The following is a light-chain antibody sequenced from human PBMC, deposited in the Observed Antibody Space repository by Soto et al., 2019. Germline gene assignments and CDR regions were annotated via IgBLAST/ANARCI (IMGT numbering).Light chain of an antibody. Sequence: EVVLTQSPDTLSLSPGDRATLSCWASQSVGNYLAWYQHKVGQAPRLLIYDASSRATGIPARFSGSGSGTDFTLTINSLEPEDFAVYYCQQRSDWPSFGQGTKLEIK. J-gene: IGKJ2*01. V-gene: IGKV3-11*01. CDR2: DAS. CDR1: QSVGNY. CDR3: QQRSDWPS.